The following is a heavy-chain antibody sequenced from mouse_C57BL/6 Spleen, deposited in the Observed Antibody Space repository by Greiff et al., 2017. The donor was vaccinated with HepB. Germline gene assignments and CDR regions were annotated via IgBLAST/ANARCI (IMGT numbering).Heavy chain of an antibody. J-gene: IGHJ2*01. D-gene: IGHD2-2*01. Sequence: QVQLQQSGAELVRPGPSVKVSCKASGYAFTNYLIEWVKQRPGQGLEWIGVINPGSGGTNYNEKFKGKATLTADKSSSTAYMQLSSLTSEDSAVYFCASAVTTGVFDYWGQGTTLTVSS. CDR3: ASAVTTGVFDY. V-gene: IGHV1-54*01. CDR1: GYAFTNYL. CDR2: INPGSGGT.